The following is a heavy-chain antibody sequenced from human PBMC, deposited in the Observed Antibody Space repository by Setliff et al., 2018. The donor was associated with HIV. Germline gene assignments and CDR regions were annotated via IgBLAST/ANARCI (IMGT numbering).Heavy chain of an antibody. CDR1: GFIFTNYG. CDR2: INSGTGNT. J-gene: IGHJ2*01. D-gene: IGHD4-17*01. Sequence: GASVKVSCKASGFIFTNYGIHWVRQAPGHSLEWMGFINSGTGNTIYSQKFQGRVTFSRDTSASTAYMELSSLRSEDTAVYYCANSVTDASYWYFIHWGRGSPVTV. V-gene: IGHV1-3*01. CDR3: ANSVTDASYWYFIH.